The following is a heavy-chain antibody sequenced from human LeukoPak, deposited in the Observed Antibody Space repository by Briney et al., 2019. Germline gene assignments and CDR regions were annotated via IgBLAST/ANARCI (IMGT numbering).Heavy chain of an antibody. V-gene: IGHV3-7*01. D-gene: IGHD6-13*01. CDR2: IKQDGSEK. Sequence: GSLRLSCVVSGFIFSNSWMSWVRQAPGKGLEWVANIKQDGSEKYYVDSVKGRFTVSRDNAENSLYLQMNSPRAEDTAAYYCAIDTSSSWYFDYWGQGTLVTVSS. J-gene: IGHJ4*02. CDR3: AIDTSSSWYFDY. CDR1: GFIFSNSW.